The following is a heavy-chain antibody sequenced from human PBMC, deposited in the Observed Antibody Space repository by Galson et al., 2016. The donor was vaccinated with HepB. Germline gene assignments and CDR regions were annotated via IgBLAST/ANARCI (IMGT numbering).Heavy chain of an antibody. D-gene: IGHD2-2*01. J-gene: IGHJ4*02. CDR1: GGTFTNYA. CDR2: IIPILATT. CDR3: ARDEYEYCSRTRCYVEEI. Sequence: SVKVSCKASGGTFTNYAINWVRQAPGQGLEWMGNIIPILATTNYAQNFQGRVTITADESTSTVYMELRSLTSEDTAVYYCARDEYEYCSRTRCYVEEIWGQGTLVTVSS. V-gene: IGHV1-69*11.